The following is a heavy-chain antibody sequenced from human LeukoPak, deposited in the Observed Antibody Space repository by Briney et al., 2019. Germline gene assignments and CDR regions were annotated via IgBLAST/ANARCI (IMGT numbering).Heavy chain of an antibody. J-gene: IGHJ5*02. CDR1: GDTFSSYS. CDR3: ARRWRYYGSGSYGDNWFDP. V-gene: IGHV1-69*01. Sequence: SVKVSCKASGDTFSSYSISWVRQAPGQGLEWMGGIIPIFGTANYAQKFQGRVTITADESTSTAYMELSSLRSEDTAVYYCARRWRYYGSGSYGDNWFDPWGQGTLVTVSS. D-gene: IGHD3-10*01. CDR2: IIPIFGTA.